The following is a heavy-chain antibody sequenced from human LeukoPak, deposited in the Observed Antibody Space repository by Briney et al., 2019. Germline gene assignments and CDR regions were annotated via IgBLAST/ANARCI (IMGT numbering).Heavy chain of an antibody. D-gene: IGHD5-18*01. CDR3: ARDAGYGHYNY. J-gene: IGHJ4*02. Sequence: PSETLSLTCTVSGDSISGGGYSWSWIRQPPGKGLEWIGYIYHSGSTYYNPSLKSRVTLSVDMSKNQLSLKVSSVTAADTAVYYCARDAGYGHYNYWGQGTLVTVSS. V-gene: IGHV4-30-2*01. CDR1: GDSISGGGYS. CDR2: IYHSGST.